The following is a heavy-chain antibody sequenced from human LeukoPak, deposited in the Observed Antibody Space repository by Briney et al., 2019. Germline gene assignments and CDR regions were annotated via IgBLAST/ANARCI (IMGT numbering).Heavy chain of an antibody. CDR3: ARNGTGQKAFDI. D-gene: IGHD1-14*01. V-gene: IGHV4-59*08. CDR2: IHYSGGT. CDR1: ASSISDSY. J-gene: IGHJ3*02. Sequence: SETLSLTCTVSASSISDSYGSWIRQSPGKGLEWAGQIHYSGGTIYNPSLRGRVTISLDTSKTLLSLELSSVTDTDTAVYYCARNGTGQKAFDIWGHGTTVTVSS.